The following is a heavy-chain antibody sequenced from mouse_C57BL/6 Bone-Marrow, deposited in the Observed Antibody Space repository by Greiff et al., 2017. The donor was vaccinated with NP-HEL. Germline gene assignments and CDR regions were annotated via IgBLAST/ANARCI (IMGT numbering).Heavy chain of an antibody. Sequence: EVKLVESGGGLVKPGGSLKLSCAASGFTFSSYTMSWVRQTPEKRLEWVATISGGGGNTYYPDSVKGRFTISRDNAKNTLYLQMSSLRSEDTGLYYCARHLRYYDGRSWYFDVWGTGTTVTVSA. CDR1: GFTFSSYT. CDR2: ISGGGGNT. D-gene: IGHD1-1*01. V-gene: IGHV5-9*01. CDR3: ARHLRYYDGRSWYFDV. J-gene: IGHJ1*03.